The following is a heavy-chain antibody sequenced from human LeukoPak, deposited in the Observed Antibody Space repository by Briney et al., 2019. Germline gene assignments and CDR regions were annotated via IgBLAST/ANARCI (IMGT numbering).Heavy chain of an antibody. Sequence: ASVKVSCKASGYTFTSYGISWVRQAPGQGLEWMGRINPNSGGTNYAQKFQGRVTMTRDTSISTAYMELSRLRSDDTAVYYCARDGTGYCSGGSCYSGASFDYWGQGTLVTVSS. CDR2: INPNSGGT. V-gene: IGHV1-2*06. CDR3: ARDGTGYCSGGSCYSGASFDY. D-gene: IGHD2-15*01. J-gene: IGHJ4*02. CDR1: GYTFTSYG.